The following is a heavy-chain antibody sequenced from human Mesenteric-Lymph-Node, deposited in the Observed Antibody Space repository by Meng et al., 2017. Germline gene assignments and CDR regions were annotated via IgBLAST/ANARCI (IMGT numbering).Heavy chain of an antibody. J-gene: IGHJ4*02. D-gene: IGHD4-23*01. Sequence: GSLRLSCAVYGGSFSGYYWSWIRQPPGKGLEWIGEINHSGSTNYNPSLKSRVTISVDTSKNQFSLKLSSVTAADTAMYYCARSNSGHFDHWGQGTLVTVSS. CDR2: INHSGST. CDR3: ARSNSGHFDH. V-gene: IGHV4-34*01. CDR1: GGSFSGYY.